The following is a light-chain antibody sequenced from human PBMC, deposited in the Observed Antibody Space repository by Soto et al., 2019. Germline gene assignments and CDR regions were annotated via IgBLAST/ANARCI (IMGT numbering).Light chain of an antibody. CDR2: EVS. CDR1: SSNVGGYNY. V-gene: IGLV2-8*01. Sequence: QSALTQPPSASGSPGQSVTISCTGTSSNVGGYNYFSCYQQHPGKAPNLMIYEVSKRPSGVPDRFAGSNSGNTASLTVSGHQAEDEADYYGSSYAGSSNLVFGGGTKVTVL. J-gene: IGLJ2*01. CDR3: SSYAGSSNLV.